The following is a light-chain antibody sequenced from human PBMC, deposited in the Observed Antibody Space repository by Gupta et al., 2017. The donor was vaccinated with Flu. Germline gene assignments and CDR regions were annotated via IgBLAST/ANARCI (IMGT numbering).Light chain of an antibody. Sequence: QFVLTQPPSVSGAPGQRVTISCTGSTSNIGAGYDVHWYQQVPGRAPKRLIFGNNNRPSGVADRFSGSKSGTSASLAIDGLQAEDEADYYCQSYDNSLSGSYVFGGGTKMTGL. V-gene: IGLV1-40*01. CDR1: TSNIGAGYD. CDR3: QSYDNSLSGSYV. J-gene: IGLJ3*02. CDR2: GNN.